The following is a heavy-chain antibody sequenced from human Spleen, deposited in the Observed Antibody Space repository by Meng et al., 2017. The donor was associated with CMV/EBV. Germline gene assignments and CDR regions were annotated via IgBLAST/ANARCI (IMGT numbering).Heavy chain of an antibody. V-gene: IGHV3-48*04. D-gene: IGHD3-3*01. CDR2: ISSSSSTT. CDR1: GFTFSSYS. CDR3: ARDPARGYDMWSGWFDP. J-gene: IGHJ5*02. Sequence: GGSLRLSCAASGFTFSSYSMNWVRQAPGKGLVWVSYISSSSSTTYYSDSVKGRFTVSRDNAKNSLYLQMNSLRAEDTAVYYCARDPARGYDMWSGWFDPWGQGTLVTVSS.